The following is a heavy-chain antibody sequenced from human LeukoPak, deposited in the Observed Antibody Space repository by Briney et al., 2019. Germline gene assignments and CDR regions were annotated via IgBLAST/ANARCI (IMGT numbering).Heavy chain of an antibody. J-gene: IGHJ6*02. CDR3: ARGLLGTMVRGVTFYYGMDV. CDR1: GDSIRGYY. Sequence: SETLSLTCTVSGDSIRGYYWSWVRQPAGKGLEWIGLIYTSGSTNYNPSLKSRVTMSVDTSKKQIYLKLNSVTTADTAVYYCARGLLGTMVRGVTFYYGMDVWGQGTTVTVSS. CDR2: IYTSGST. D-gene: IGHD3-10*01. V-gene: IGHV4-4*07.